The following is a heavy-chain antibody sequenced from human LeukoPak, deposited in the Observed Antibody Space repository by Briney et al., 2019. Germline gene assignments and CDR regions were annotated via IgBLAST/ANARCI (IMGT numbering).Heavy chain of an antibody. D-gene: IGHD3-22*01. Sequence: ASVKVSCKASGYTFTSYDINWVRQATGQGLEWMGWMNPNSGNTGYAQKFQGRVTITRNTSISTAYMELRSLRSEDTAVYYCARDPGPNYYDRTSYYYYYMDVWGKGTTVTISS. CDR3: ARDPGPNYYDRTSYYYYYMDV. V-gene: IGHV1-8*03. J-gene: IGHJ6*03. CDR1: GYTFTSYD. CDR2: MNPNSGNT.